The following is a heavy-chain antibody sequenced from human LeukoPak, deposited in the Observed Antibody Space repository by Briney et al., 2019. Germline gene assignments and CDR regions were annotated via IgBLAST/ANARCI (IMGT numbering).Heavy chain of an antibody. D-gene: IGHD3-10*01. CDR1: GFTFRSYW. CDR2: IYRCGSA. J-gene: IGHJ4*02. V-gene: IGHV3-66*03. Sequence: PGGSLRLSCAASGFTFRSYWMTWVRQAPGKGLEWVSVIYRCGSAFYADSVKGRFTISRDNSKNTLYLQMNSLRAEDTAVYYCAKGGSGSYTRDYFDYWGQGTLVTVSS. CDR3: AKGGSGSYTRDYFDY.